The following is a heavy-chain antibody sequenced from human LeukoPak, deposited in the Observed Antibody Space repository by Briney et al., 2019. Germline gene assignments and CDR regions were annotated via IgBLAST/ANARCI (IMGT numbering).Heavy chain of an antibody. CDR2: ISAYNGNT. J-gene: IGHJ4*02. Sequence: ASVKVSCKASGYSFTSHGISWVRQAPGQGLEWMGWISAYNGNTNSAQKFQGRVTMTTDASTSTAYMELRSLRSDDTAIYYCARGGSWSTDGVCYYYFDYWGQGTLVTVSS. V-gene: IGHV1-18*01. CDR3: ARGGSWSTDGVCYYYFDY. D-gene: IGHD2-8*01. CDR1: GYSFTSHG.